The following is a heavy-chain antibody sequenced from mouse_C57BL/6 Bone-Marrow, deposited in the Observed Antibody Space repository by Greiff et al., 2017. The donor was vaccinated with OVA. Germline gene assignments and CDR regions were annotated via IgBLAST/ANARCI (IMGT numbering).Heavy chain of an antibody. CDR3: TRWPRWFAY. Sequence: VQLQQSGAELVRPGASVTLSCKASGYTFTDYEMHWVKQTPVHGLEWIGAIDPETGGTAYNQKFKGKAILTAGKSSSTAYMELRSLTSEDSAVYYCTRWPRWFAYWGQGTLVTVSA. D-gene: IGHD6-1*01. CDR2: IDPETGGT. J-gene: IGHJ3*01. CDR1: GYTFTDYE. V-gene: IGHV1-15*01.